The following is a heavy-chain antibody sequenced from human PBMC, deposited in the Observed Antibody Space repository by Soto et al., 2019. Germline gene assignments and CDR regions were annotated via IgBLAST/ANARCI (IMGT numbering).Heavy chain of an antibody. V-gene: IGHV3-30-3*01. J-gene: IGHJ4*02. D-gene: IGHD6-13*01. CDR3: ARAVQQLGAFDY. Sequence: QVQLVESGGGVVQPGRSLRLSCAASGFTFSSYAMHWVRQAPGKGLEWVAVISYDGSNKYYADSVKGRFTISRDNSKNTLYLQMNSLRAEDTAVYYCARAVQQLGAFDYWGQGTLVTVSS. CDR2: ISYDGSNK. CDR1: GFTFSSYA.